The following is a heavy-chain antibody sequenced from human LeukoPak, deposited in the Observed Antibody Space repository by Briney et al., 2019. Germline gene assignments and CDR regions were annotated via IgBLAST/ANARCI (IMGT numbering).Heavy chain of an antibody. D-gene: IGHD2-2*01. J-gene: IGHJ5*02. Sequence: RTSETLSLTCAVYGGSFSGYYWSWIRQPPGKGLEWIGEINHSGSTNYNPSLKGRVTISVDTSKNQFSLKLSSVTAADTAVYYCARIVVPAAIWWFDPWGQGTLVTVSS. V-gene: IGHV4-34*01. CDR1: GGSFSGYY. CDR2: INHSGST. CDR3: ARIVVPAAIWWFDP.